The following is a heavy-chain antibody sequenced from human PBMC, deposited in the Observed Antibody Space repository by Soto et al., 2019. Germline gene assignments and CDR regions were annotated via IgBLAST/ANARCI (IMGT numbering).Heavy chain of an antibody. V-gene: IGHV3-23*01. Sequence: LRLSCAGSGFTFSRYAMNWVRQAPGKGLEWVSIISSRGDRTSYAESVKGRFTISRDDSKNTLFLHMNSLGAEDTAVYYCAKETGYSYGFQPNALDVWGQGTTVTVSS. CDR2: ISSRGDRT. CDR3: AKETGYSYGFQPNALDV. CDR1: GFTFSRYA. D-gene: IGHD5-18*01. J-gene: IGHJ6*02.